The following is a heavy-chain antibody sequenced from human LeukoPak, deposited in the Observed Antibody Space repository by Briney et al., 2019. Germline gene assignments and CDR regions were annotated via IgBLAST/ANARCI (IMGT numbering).Heavy chain of an antibody. D-gene: IGHD3-9*01. Sequence: SETLSLTCTVSGGSISSYYWSWIRQPPGKGLEWIGYIYYSGSTNYNPSLKSRVTISVDTSKNQFSLKLSSVTAADTAVYYCARLVTYYDILTGHYNVGAFDIWGQGTMVTVSS. CDR2: IYYSGST. V-gene: IGHV4-59*08. CDR3: ARLVTYYDILTGHYNVGAFDI. J-gene: IGHJ3*02. CDR1: GGSISSYY.